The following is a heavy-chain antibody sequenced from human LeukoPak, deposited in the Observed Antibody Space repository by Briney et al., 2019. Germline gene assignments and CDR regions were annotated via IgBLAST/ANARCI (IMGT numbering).Heavy chain of an antibody. CDR1: GFTFSSYG. CDR3: AKSLRYFDWLYNPQLFDI. J-gene: IGHJ3*02. Sequence: PGRSLRLSCAASGFTFSSYGMHWVRQAPGKGLEWVAVISYDGSNKYYADSVKGRFTISRDNSKNTLYLQMNSLRAEDTAVYYCAKSLRYFDWLYNPQLFDIWGQGTMVTVSS. D-gene: IGHD3-9*01. V-gene: IGHV3-30*18. CDR2: ISYDGSNK.